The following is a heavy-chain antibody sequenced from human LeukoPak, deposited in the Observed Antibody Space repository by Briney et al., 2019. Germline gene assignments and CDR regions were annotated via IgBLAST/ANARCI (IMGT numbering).Heavy chain of an antibody. V-gene: IGHV3-30*04. CDR2: ISYDGSNK. J-gene: IGHJ4*02. D-gene: IGHD3-3*01. Sequence: PGRSLRLSCAASGFTFSSYAMHWVRQAPGKGLEWVAVISYDGSNKYYADSVKGRFTISRDNAKNSLYLQMNSLRAEDTALYYCGRAYDFSRHWGQGTLVTVS. CDR3: GRAYDFSRH. CDR1: GFTFSSYA.